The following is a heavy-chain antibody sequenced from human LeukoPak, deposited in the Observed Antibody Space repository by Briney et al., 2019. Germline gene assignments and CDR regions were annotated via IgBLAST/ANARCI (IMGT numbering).Heavy chain of an antibody. CDR3: ARSRRGSGSRDYYYYYMDV. CDR2: MNPNSGNT. Sequence: GSVKVSCKASGYTFTSYDINWVRQATGQGLELMGWMNPNSGNTGYAQKFQGRVTMTRNTSISTAYMELSSLRSEDTAVYYCARSRRGSGSRDYYYYYMDVWGKGTTVTVSS. J-gene: IGHJ6*03. D-gene: IGHD3-10*01. V-gene: IGHV1-8*01. CDR1: GYTFTSYD.